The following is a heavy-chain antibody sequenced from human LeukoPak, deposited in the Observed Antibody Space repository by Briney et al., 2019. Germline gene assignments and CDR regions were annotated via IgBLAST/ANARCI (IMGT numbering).Heavy chain of an antibody. J-gene: IGHJ4*02. V-gene: IGHV1-18*01. CDR1: GYTFTSYG. D-gene: IGHD1-26*01. CDR3: ARDGQWEPYYFDY. CDR2: ISAYSGNT. Sequence: GASVKVSCKASGYTFTSYGISWVRQAPGQGLEWMGWISAYSGNTNYAQKFQGRVTMTTDTSTSTAYVGLRSLRSDDTAVYYCARDGQWEPYYFDYWGQGILVTVSS.